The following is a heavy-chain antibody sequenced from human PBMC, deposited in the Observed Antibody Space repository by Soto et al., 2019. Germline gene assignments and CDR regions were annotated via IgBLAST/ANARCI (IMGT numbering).Heavy chain of an antibody. Sequence: SETLSLTCTVSGGSISSSSYYWGWIRQPPGKGLEWIGSIYYSGSTYYNPSLKSRVTISVDTSKNQFSLKLSSVTAADTAVYYCARRDRGYCSGGSCSPNYYYYYYMYVWGKGTTVTVSS. CDR3: ARRDRGYCSGGSCSPNYYYYYYMYV. V-gene: IGHV4-39*01. CDR1: GGSISSSSYY. J-gene: IGHJ6*03. D-gene: IGHD2-15*01. CDR2: IYYSGST.